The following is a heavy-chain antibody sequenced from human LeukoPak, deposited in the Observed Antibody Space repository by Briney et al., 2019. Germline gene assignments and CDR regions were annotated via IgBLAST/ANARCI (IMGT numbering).Heavy chain of an antibody. CDR3: ARAGYNWNAGYFQH. CDR2: INPNSGGT. D-gene: IGHD1-20*01. CDR1: GYTFTGYY. Sequence: GASVKVSCKASGYTFTGYYMHWVRQAPGQGLEWMGWINPNSGGTNHAQKFQGRVTMTRDTSISTAYMELSRLRSDDTAVYYCARAGYNWNAGYFQHWGQGTLVTVSS. J-gene: IGHJ1*01. V-gene: IGHV1-2*02.